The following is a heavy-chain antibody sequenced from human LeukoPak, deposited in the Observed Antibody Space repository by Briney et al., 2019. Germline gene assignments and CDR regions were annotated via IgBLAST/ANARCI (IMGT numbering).Heavy chain of an antibody. CDR3: AALPIAAAGTGVY. J-gene: IGHJ4*02. CDR1: GYTLTSYY. Sequence: ASVKVSCKASGYTLTSYYMHWVRQAPGQGLEWMGIINPSGGSTSYAQKFQGRVTMTRDMSTSTVYMELSSLRSEDTAVYYCAALPIAAAGTGVYWGQGTLVTVSS. CDR2: INPSGGST. D-gene: IGHD6-13*01. V-gene: IGHV1-46*01.